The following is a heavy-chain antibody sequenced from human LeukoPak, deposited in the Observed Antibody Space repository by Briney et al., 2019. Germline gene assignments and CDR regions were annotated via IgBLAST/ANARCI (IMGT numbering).Heavy chain of an antibody. D-gene: IGHD3-10*01. CDR3: ARLNGSGSYYRYYYYYMDV. J-gene: IGHJ6*03. CDR2: INPSGGST. V-gene: IGHV1-46*01. CDR1: GYTFTSYY. Sequence: ASVKVSCKASGYTFTSYYMHWVRQAPGQGLEWMGIINPSGGSTSYAQKFQGRVTMTRDTSTSTVYMELSSLRSEDTAVYYCARLNGSGSYYRYYYYYMDVWGKGTTVTISS.